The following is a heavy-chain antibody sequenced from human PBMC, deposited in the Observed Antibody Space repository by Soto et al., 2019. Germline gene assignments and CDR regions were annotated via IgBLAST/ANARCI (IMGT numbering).Heavy chain of an antibody. CDR2: IWYDGINK. V-gene: IGHV3-33*01. CDR1: GLTFSTYG. J-gene: IGHJ5*02. CDR3: ARDPIHGSGLFDA. Sequence: QVQLVESGGGVVQPGRSLRLSCAASGLTFSTYGMHWVRQSPGKGLEWVAFIWYDGINKKYADSVKGRFTISRDNSKNMVFLEMNSLRVEDTAGYHCARDPIHGSGLFDAWGQGTLVTGSS. D-gene: IGHD3-10*01.